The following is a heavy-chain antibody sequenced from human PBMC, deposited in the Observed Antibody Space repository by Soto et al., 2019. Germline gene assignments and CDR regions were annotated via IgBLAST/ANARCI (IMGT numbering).Heavy chain of an antibody. V-gene: IGHV5-10-1*01. Sequence: GESLKISRKCSVYSFTNYWIIWVRQMPGKGLEWMGRIDPSDSYTNYSPSFQGHVTISADKSISTAYLQWSSLKASDTAMYYCARLPPRVRGGYYCYGMDVWGQGTTVTVSS. D-gene: IGHD3-10*01. CDR3: ARLPPRVRGGYYCYGMDV. CDR2: IDPSDSYT. J-gene: IGHJ6*02. CDR1: VYSFTNYW.